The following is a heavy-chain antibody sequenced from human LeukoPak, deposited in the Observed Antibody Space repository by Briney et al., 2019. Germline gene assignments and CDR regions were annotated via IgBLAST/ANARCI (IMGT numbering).Heavy chain of an antibody. J-gene: IGHJ3*01. CDR1: GFTFRTYW. V-gene: IGHV3-7*01. Sequence: GGSLRLSCAASGFTFRTYWMSWIRQAPGSEPEWVADINQDGSEEYYLQSVQGRFTVSRDNAQNAVFLQMTYLRADDTAVYYCARWKMELERNAFDFWGQGTVVTVSS. CDR3: ARWKMELERNAFDF. D-gene: IGHD1-26*01. CDR2: INQDGSEE.